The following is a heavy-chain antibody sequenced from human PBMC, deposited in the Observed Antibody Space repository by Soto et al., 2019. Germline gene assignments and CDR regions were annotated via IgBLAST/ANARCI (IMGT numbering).Heavy chain of an antibody. CDR2: IYYRGST. J-gene: IGHJ3*02. V-gene: IGHV4-59*01. CDR1: GGSISSYY. D-gene: IGHD5-18*01. CDR3: ARGFRDGYHRAFDI. Sequence: QVQLQESGPGLVKPSETLSLTCTVSGGSISSYYWSWIRQPPGKGLEWIGYIYYRGSTNYNPSLKSRVTISVDTSKNQYSLKLSSVTAADTAVYYCARGFRDGYHRAFDIWGQVTMVTVSS.